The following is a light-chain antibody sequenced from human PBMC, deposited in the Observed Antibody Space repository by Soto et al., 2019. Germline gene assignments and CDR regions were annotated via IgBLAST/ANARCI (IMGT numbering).Light chain of an antibody. CDR1: QGISSG. CDR2: AAS. Sequence: DIQMTQSPSSVSASVGDRVTITCRASQGISSGLAWYQQKPGKAPNLLIYAASSLQSGVPSRFSGSGSETDFTITIGSLQPEDCATYYCQQPNSFPLTFGGGTKVELK. J-gene: IGKJ4*01. CDR3: QQPNSFPLT. V-gene: IGKV1-12*01.